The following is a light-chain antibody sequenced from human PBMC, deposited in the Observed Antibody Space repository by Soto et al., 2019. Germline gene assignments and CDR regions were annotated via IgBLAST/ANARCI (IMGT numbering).Light chain of an antibody. CDR3: QSYDPSLGASV. V-gene: IGLV1-40*01. J-gene: IGLJ2*01. CDR1: RSNIGAGYA. CDR2: DNT. Sequence: QSVLTQPPSVSGAPGQRVTISCTGSRSNIGAGYAVHWYQQLPGTAPKLLIYDNTNRPSGVPDRFSASESGTSASLAITGLRSGDEGDYSGQSYDPSLGASVFGGGTKVTAL.